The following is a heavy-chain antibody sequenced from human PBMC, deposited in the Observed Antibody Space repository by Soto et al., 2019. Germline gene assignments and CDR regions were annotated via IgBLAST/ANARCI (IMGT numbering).Heavy chain of an antibody. CDR3: AHNLVAGTSGFDP. D-gene: IGHD6-19*01. Sequence: QITLKESGPPLVKPTQTLTLTCTFSGFSLSTSGVGVVWIRQPPGKALEWLGIIYWDDDKRYRPSLKSRLTITKDTSKHQVFLTMTNMNPVDTGTYYCAHNLVAGTSGFDPWGQGTLVTVSS. CDR1: GFSLSTSGVG. V-gene: IGHV2-5*02. CDR2: IYWDDDK. J-gene: IGHJ5*02.